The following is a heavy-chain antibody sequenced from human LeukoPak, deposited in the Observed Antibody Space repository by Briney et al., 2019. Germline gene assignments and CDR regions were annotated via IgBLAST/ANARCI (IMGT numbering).Heavy chain of an antibody. Sequence: PSETLSLTCTVSGGSISSSSYYWGWIRQPPGKGLEWIGSIYYSGSTYYNPSLKSRVTISVDTSKNQFSLKLSSVTAADTAVYYCARAHGCSSTSCLFYYYYYMDVWGKGTTVTVSS. J-gene: IGHJ6*03. CDR3: ARAHGCSSTSCLFYYYYYMDV. CDR1: GGSISSSSYY. D-gene: IGHD2-2*01. V-gene: IGHV4-39*01. CDR2: IYYSGST.